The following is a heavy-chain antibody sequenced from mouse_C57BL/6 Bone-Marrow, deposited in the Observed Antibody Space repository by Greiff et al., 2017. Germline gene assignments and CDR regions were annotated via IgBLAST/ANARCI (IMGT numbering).Heavy chain of an antibody. V-gene: IGHV14-3*01. CDR3: AYYYYGSSFYWYFDV. Sequence: EVQLQESVAELVRPGASVKLSCTASGFNIKNTYMHWVKQRPEQGLEWIGRIAPANGNTKYAPKFQGKATITADTSSNTAYLQLSSLTSEDTAIYYCAYYYYGSSFYWYFDVWGTGTTVTVSS. CDR1: GFNIKNTY. CDR2: IAPANGNT. D-gene: IGHD1-1*01. J-gene: IGHJ1*03.